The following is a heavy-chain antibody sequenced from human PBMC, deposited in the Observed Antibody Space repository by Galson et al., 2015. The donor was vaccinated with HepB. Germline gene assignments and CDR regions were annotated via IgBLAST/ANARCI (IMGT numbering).Heavy chain of an antibody. Sequence: SLRLSCAASGFTFDDYAMHWVRQAPGKGLEWVSGISWNSGSIGYADSVKGRFTISRDNAKNSLYLQMNSLRAEDTAVYYCARLGVGTRAAIRYYGMDVWGQGTTVTVSS. CDR3: ARLGVGTRAAIRYYGMDV. CDR2: ISWNSGSI. CDR1: GFTFDDYA. J-gene: IGHJ6*02. V-gene: IGHV3-9*01. D-gene: IGHD2-2*01.